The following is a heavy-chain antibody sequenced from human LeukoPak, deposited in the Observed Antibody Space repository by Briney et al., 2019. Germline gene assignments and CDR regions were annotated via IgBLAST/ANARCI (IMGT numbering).Heavy chain of an antibody. Sequence: PGGSLRLSCVASGFNFNDYAMHWVRQAPGKGLEWVSGLSWHSGSIGYADSVKGRFIISRDNAKNSLYLEMNSLRPEDSALYYCAKETKVGENLYYFDYWGQGTLVTVSS. J-gene: IGHJ4*02. CDR3: AKETKVGENLYYFDY. CDR2: LSWHSGSI. V-gene: IGHV3-9*01. CDR1: GFNFNDYA. D-gene: IGHD1-26*01.